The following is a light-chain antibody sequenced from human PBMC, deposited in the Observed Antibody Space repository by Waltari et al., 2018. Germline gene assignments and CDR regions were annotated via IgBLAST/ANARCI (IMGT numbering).Light chain of an antibody. Sequence: QSVLTQPPSVSAAPGQKVTISCSGSSSNIGSNFVSWYQHLPGTAPKLLIYDDATRPSRIPDRFSGSKSGTSATLGITGLQTGDEADYYCGTWDNSLGGFVFGTGTKVTGL. CDR3: GTWDNSLGGFV. J-gene: IGLJ1*01. CDR2: DDA. V-gene: IGLV1-51*01. CDR1: SSNIGSNF.